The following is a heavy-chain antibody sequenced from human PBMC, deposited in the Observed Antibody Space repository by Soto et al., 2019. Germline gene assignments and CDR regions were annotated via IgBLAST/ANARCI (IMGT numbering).Heavy chain of an antibody. Sequence: QVQLVQSGAEVKKPGSSVKVSCKASGGTFSSYAISWVRQAPGQGLEWMGGIIPIFGTANYAQKFQGRVTITADKSTSTAYMELSSLRSEDTAVYYGARGEDLRQLANGDYGLFFDYWGQGTLVTVSS. V-gene: IGHV1-69*06. CDR3: ARGEDLRQLANGDYGLFFDY. D-gene: IGHD4-17*01. J-gene: IGHJ4*02. CDR2: IIPIFGTA. CDR1: GGTFSSYA.